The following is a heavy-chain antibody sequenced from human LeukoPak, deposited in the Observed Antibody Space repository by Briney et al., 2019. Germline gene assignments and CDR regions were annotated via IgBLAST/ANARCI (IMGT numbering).Heavy chain of an antibody. CDR2: IYYSGST. CDR3: ARATPSYCSSTSCYYYYYDMDV. Sequence: PSETLSLTCTVSGGSISSYYWSWIRQPPGKGLEWIGYIYYSGSTNYNPSLKSRVTISVDTSKNQFSLKLSSVTAADTAVYYCARATPSYCSSTSCYYYYYDMDVWGKGTTVTVSS. CDR1: GGSISSYY. J-gene: IGHJ6*04. V-gene: IGHV4-59*01. D-gene: IGHD2-2*01.